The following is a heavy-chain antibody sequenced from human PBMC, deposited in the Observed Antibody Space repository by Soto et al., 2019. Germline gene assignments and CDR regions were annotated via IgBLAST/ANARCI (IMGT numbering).Heavy chain of an antibody. CDR3: ARDFLVPWFGKLLPRGGFDP. CDR1: GDSVSSNSAA. J-gene: IGHJ5*02. CDR2: TYYRSKWYN. V-gene: IGHV6-1*01. D-gene: IGHD3-10*01. Sequence: KQSQTLSLTCAISGDSVSSNSAAWNWIRQSPSRGLEWLGRTYYRSKWYNDYAVSVKSRITINPDTSKNQFSLQLNSVTPEDTAVYYCARDFLVPWFGKLLPRGGFDPWGQGTLVTVSS.